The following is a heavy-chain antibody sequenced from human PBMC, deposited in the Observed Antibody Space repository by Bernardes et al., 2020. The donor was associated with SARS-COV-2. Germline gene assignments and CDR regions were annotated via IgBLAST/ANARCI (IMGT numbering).Heavy chain of an antibody. Sequence: GGSLRLSCAASGFTFSHHYMSWIRQAPGKGLEWLSYISSTGPTIYYADSVKGRFTISRDNAKKSLFLQMNSLRAEDTAVYYCARDYYDTIGLFDSWGQGTLVTVSS. CDR2: ISSTGPTI. D-gene: IGHD3-22*01. CDR3: ARDYYDTIGLFDS. CDR1: GFTFSHHY. V-gene: IGHV3-11*01. J-gene: IGHJ4*02.